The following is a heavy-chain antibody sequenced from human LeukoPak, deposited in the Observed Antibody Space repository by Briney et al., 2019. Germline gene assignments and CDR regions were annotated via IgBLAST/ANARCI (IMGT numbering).Heavy chain of an antibody. J-gene: IGHJ2*01. D-gene: IGHD3-22*01. CDR2: IIPILGIA. Sequence: ASVKVSCKASGGTFSSYATSWVRQAPGQGLEWMGRIIPILGIANYAQKFQGRVTITADKSTSTAYMELSSLRSEDTAVYYCASRPTYYYDSSGYPPYWYFDLWGRGTLVTVSS. V-gene: IGHV1-69*04. CDR3: ASRPTYYYDSSGYPPYWYFDL. CDR1: GGTFSSYA.